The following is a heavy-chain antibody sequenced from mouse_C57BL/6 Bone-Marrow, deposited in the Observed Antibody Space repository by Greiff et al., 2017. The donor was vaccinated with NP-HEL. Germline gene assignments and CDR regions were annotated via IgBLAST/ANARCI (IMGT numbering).Heavy chain of an antibody. CDR2: INPSTGGT. Sequence: EVKLMESGPELVKPGASVKISCKASGYSFTGYYMNWVKQSPEKSLEWIGEINPSTGGTTYNQKFKAKATLTVDKSSSTAYMQLKSLTSEDSAVYYCAGREIYDGYYDYFDYWGQGTTLTVSS. CDR3: AGREIYDGYYDYFDY. J-gene: IGHJ2*01. CDR1: GYSFTGYY. V-gene: IGHV1-42*01. D-gene: IGHD2-3*01.